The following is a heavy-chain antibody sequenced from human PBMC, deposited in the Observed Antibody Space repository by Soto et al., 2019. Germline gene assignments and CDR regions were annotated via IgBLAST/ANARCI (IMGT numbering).Heavy chain of an antibody. D-gene: IGHD2-2*01. CDR1: GFTFSDYY. Sequence: PGGSLRLSCAASGFTFSDYYMSWIRRAPGKGLEWVSYISSSGSTIYYADSVKGRFTISRDNAKNSLYLQMNSLRAEDTAVYYCASSVVPAAMIFDPWGQGTLVTVSS. CDR2: ISSSGSTI. J-gene: IGHJ5*02. CDR3: ASSVVPAAMIFDP. V-gene: IGHV3-11*01.